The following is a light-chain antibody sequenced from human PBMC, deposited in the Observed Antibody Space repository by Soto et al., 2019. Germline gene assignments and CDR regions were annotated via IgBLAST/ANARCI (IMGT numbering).Light chain of an antibody. CDR1: QNVRAF. CDR3: QQHSHWPPWT. J-gene: IGKJ1*01. CDR2: AAS. Sequence: EVVLTQSPATLSLSPGERATLSCRASQNVRAFLDWYQQKPGQAPGLLIYAASNRATGIPDRFSGSGSGTDFTLTISSLEPEDFAVYYCQQHSHWPPWTFGQGTRVEIQ. V-gene: IGKV3-11*01.